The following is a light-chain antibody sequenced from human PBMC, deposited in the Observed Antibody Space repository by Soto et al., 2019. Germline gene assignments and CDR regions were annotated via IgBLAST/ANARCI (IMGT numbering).Light chain of an antibody. V-gene: IGLV2-23*02. CDR1: SSDVGSHNL. J-gene: IGLJ7*01. CDR2: EVS. CDR3: FSYGGSRAV. Sequence: QSALTQPASVSGSPGQSITISCTGTSSDVGSHNLVSWYQQHPGQAPKLMIYEVSKRPFGVSARFSASKSGNTASLTIPGLQDEDEADYYCFSYGGSRAVFGGGTQLTVL.